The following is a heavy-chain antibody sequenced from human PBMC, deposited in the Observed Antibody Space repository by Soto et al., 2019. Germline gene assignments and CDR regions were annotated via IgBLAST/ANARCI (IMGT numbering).Heavy chain of an antibody. Sequence: PSETLSLTCTVSGGSISSYYWSWIRQPPGKGLEWIGYIYYSGSTNYNPSLKSRVTISVDTSKNQFSLKLSSVTAADTAVYYCARDFTGTSWFDPWGQGTLVTVFS. CDR2: IYYSGST. CDR1: GGSISSYY. CDR3: ARDFTGTSWFDP. D-gene: IGHD1-7*01. J-gene: IGHJ5*02. V-gene: IGHV4-59*01.